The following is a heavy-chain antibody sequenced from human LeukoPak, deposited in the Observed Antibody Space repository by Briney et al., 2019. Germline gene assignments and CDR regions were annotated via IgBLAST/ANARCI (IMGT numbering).Heavy chain of an antibody. CDR3: ARLVDSSGYYDGTFDY. Sequence: PSETLSLTCTVSGGSISSSSYYWGWIRQPPGKGLEWIGSIYYSGSTYYNPSLKSRVTMSVDTSKNQFSLKLSSVTAADTAVYYCARLVDSSGYYDGTFDYWGQGTLVTVSS. CDR1: GGSISSSSYY. J-gene: IGHJ4*02. V-gene: IGHV4-39*01. D-gene: IGHD3-22*01. CDR2: IYYSGST.